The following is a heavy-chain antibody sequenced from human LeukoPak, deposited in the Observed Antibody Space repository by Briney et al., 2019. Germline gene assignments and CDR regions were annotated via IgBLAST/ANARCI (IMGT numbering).Heavy chain of an antibody. Sequence: GGSLRLSCAASGFTFSSYGMHWVRQAPGKGLEWVAVILNDGSQEKYADSVKGRFTISRDNSKNTLFLQMNSLRAEDTAVYYCARDDALGDNALDIWGQGAMVTVSS. CDR2: ILNDGSQE. D-gene: IGHD3-16*01. J-gene: IGHJ3*02. CDR3: ARDDALGDNALDI. V-gene: IGHV3-33*01. CDR1: GFTFSSYG.